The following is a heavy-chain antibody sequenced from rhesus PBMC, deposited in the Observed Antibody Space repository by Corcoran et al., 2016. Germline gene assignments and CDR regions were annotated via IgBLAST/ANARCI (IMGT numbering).Heavy chain of an antibody. CDR1: GFTFSDYY. CDR2: ISKGSGST. CDR3: ARDGGGPFDY. Sequence: EVQLVESGGGLAKPGGYLRLSCAASGFTFSDYYMDWVRQDPWKGLEWVSRISKGSGSTWYADSVKGRFTISRENAKNTLYLQMNSLRVEDTAVYYCARDGGGPFDYWGQGVLVTVSS. J-gene: IGHJ4*01. D-gene: IGHD3-34*01. V-gene: IGHV3-178*01.